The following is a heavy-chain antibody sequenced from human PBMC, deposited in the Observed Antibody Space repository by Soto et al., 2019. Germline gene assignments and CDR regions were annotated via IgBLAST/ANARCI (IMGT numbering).Heavy chain of an antibody. V-gene: IGHV3-23*01. CDR3: ALTSCGGDCYSPFDY. CDR1: GVGLSTYA. D-gene: IGHD2-21*02. Sequence: EVQLLESGGGFVQPGGSLRLSCTASGVGLSTYAISWVRQAPGKGLEWVSVISGNSGKTDYADSVKGRFSISRDKSENTVYLQMNRLRAEDTAVYYGALTSCGGDCYSPFDYLGQGTLVTVSS. J-gene: IGHJ4*02. CDR2: ISGNSGKT.